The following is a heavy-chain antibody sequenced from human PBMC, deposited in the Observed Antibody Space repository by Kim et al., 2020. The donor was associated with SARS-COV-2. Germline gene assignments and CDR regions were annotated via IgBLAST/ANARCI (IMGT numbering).Heavy chain of an antibody. CDR2: INPNSGGT. Sequence: ASVKVSCKASGYTFTGYYMHWVRQAPGQGLEWMGWINPNSGGTNYAQKFQGRVTMTRDTSISTAYMELSRLRSDDTAVYYCARASPGGVDNWFDPWGQGTLVTVSS. D-gene: IGHD3-16*01. CDR3: ARASPGGVDNWFDP. CDR1: GYTFTGYY. V-gene: IGHV1-2*02. J-gene: IGHJ5*02.